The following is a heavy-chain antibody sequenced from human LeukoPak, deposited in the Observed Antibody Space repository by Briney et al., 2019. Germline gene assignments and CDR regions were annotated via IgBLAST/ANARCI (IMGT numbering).Heavy chain of an antibody. CDR1: GFTFSDYY. D-gene: IGHD3-10*01. J-gene: IGHJ6*04. CDR2: ISSSSSYT. Sequence: GGSLRLSCAASGFTFSDYYMSWIRQAPGKGLEWVSYISSSSSYTNYADSVKGRFTISRDNAKNSLYLQMNSLRAEDTAVYYCARYRFGELTYGMDVWGKGTTVTVPS. V-gene: IGHV3-11*06. CDR3: ARYRFGELTYGMDV.